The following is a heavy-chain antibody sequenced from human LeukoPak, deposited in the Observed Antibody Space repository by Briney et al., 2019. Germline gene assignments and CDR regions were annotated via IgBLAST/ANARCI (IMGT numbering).Heavy chain of an antibody. Sequence: PSETLSLTCTVSGGSISSSSYYWGWIRQPPGKGLEWIGSIYYSGSTYYNPSLKSRVTISVDTSKSQFSLKLSSVTAADTAVYYCARANMVRGVGSFFDRNWFDPWGQGTLVTVSS. CDR2: IYYSGST. J-gene: IGHJ5*02. CDR3: ARANMVRGVGSFFDRNWFDP. CDR1: GGSISSSSYY. D-gene: IGHD3-10*01. V-gene: IGHV4-39*07.